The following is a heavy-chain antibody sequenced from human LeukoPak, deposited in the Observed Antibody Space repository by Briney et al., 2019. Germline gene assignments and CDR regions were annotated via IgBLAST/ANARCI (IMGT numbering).Heavy chain of an antibody. CDR3: AVNLYGDYFGC. CDR1: GGTFSSYA. CDR2: IIPIFGTA. J-gene: IGHJ4*02. V-gene: IGHV1-69*05. D-gene: IGHD4-17*01. Sequence: SVKVSCKASGGTFSSYAISWVRQAPGQGLEWMGRIIPIFGTANYAQKFQGRVTITTDESTSTAYMELSSLRSEDTAVYYCAVNLYGDYFGCWGQGALVTVSS.